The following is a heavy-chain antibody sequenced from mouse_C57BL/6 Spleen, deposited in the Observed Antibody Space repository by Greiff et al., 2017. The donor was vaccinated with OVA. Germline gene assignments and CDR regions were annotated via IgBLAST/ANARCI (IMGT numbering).Heavy chain of an antibody. CDR1: GYAFSSSW. CDR2: IYPGDGDT. V-gene: IGHV1-82*01. J-gene: IGHJ2*01. Sequence: VQLQQSGPELVKPGASVKISCKASGYAFSSSWMNWVKQRPGKGLEWIGRIYPGDGDTNYNGKFKGKATLTADNSSSTAYMPLSSLTSEDSAVYFGANGVPYYNGSSWFDYWGQGTTLTVSS. D-gene: IGHD1-1*01. CDR3: ANGVPYYNGSSWFDY.